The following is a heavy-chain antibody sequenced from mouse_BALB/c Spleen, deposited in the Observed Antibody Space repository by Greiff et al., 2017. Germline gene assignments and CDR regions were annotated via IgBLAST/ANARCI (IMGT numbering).Heavy chain of an antibody. D-gene: IGHD2-4*01. CDR2: ISNGGGST. Sequence: EVQLVESGGGLVQPGGSLKLSCAASGFTFSSYTMSWVRQTPEKRLEWVAYISNGGGSTYYPDTVRGRFTISRDNAKNTLYLQMSSLKSEDTAMYYCARRGITAWFAYWGQGTLVTVSA. J-gene: IGHJ3*01. CDR3: ARRGITAWFAY. V-gene: IGHV5-12-2*01. CDR1: GFTFSSYT.